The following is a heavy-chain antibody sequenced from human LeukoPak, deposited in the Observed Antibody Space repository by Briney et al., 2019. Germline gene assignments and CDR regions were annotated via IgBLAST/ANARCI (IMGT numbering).Heavy chain of an antibody. CDR2: INPNSGGT. D-gene: IGHD3-10*01. Sequence: ASVKVSCKASGYTFTGYYMHWVRQAPGQGLEWMGWINPNSGGTNYAQKFQGRVTMTRDTSISTAYMELSRLRSDDTAVYYCASILGGSGSRDPDYWGQGTLVTVSS. CDR1: GYTFTGYY. CDR3: ASILGGSGSRDPDY. J-gene: IGHJ4*02. V-gene: IGHV1-2*02.